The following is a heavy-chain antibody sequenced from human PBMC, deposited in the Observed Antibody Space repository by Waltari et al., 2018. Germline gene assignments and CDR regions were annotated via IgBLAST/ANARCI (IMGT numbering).Heavy chain of an antibody. J-gene: IGHJ4*02. CDR1: GFTFSSYW. D-gene: IGHD3-3*01. CDR2: INSDGSST. CDR3: ARGSGYYDDIDY. Sequence: EVQLVESGGGLVQPGGSLRLSCAASGFTFSSYWMHWVRQAPGKGLVWVARINSDGSSTSYADSVKGRFTISRDNAKNTLYLQMNSLRAEDTAVYYCARGSGYYDDIDYWGQGTLVTVSS. V-gene: IGHV3-74*01.